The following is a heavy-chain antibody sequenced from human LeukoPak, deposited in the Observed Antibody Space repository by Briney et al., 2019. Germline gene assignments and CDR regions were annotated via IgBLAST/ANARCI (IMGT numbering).Heavy chain of an antibody. Sequence: SETLSLTCTVSGYSISSGYYWGWIRQPPGKGLEWIGSIYHSGSTYYNPSLKSRVTISVDTSKNQFSLKLSSVTAADTAVYYCARWMGASGEGSNWGQGTLVTVSS. CDR3: ARWMGASGEGSN. CDR2: IYHSGST. D-gene: IGHD3-10*01. CDR1: GYSISSGYY. J-gene: IGHJ4*02. V-gene: IGHV4-38-2*02.